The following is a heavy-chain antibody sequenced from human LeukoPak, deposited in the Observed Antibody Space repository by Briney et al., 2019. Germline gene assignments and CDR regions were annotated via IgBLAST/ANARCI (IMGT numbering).Heavy chain of an antibody. J-gene: IGHJ4*02. CDR3: ATDQYCTNGVCDLPGTY. Sequence: GGSLRLSCAASGFTFSSYWMSWVRQAPGKGLEWVANIKQDGSEKYYVDSVKGRFTIPRDKAKKLLYLQMNSLRAEDTAVYFCATDQYCTNGVCDLPGTYWGQGTLVTVSS. CDR2: IKQDGSEK. D-gene: IGHD2-8*01. CDR1: GFTFSSYW. V-gene: IGHV3-7*04.